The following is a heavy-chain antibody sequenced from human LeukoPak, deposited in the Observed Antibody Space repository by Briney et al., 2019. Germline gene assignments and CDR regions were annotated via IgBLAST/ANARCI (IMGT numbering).Heavy chain of an antibody. CDR2: IIPIFGTA. V-gene: IGHV1-69*13. CDR1: GYTFTSYG. J-gene: IGHJ4*02. D-gene: IGHD4-17*01. CDR3: ARAGRFRAGTTGYFDY. Sequence: ASVKVSCKASGYTFTSYGISWVRQAPGQGLEWMGGIIPIFGTANYAQKFQGRVTITADESTSTAYMELSSLRSEDTAVYYCARAGRFRAGTTGYFDYWGQGTLVTVSS.